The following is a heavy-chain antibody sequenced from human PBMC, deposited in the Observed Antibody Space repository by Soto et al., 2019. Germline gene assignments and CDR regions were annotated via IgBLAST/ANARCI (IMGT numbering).Heavy chain of an antibody. J-gene: IGHJ5*02. CDR3: ARDIRYSGYDLEWFDP. V-gene: IGHV1-18*01. D-gene: IGHD5-12*01. CDR2: ISAYNGNT. CDR1: GYTFTSYG. Sequence: ASVKVSCKASGYTFTSYGISWVRQAPGQGLEWMGWISAYNGNTNYAQKLQGRVTMTTDTFTSTAYMELRSLRSDDTAVYYCARDIRYSGYDLEWFDPWGQGTLVTVSS.